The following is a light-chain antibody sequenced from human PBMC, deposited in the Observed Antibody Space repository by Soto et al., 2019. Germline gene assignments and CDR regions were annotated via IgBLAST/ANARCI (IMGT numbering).Light chain of an antibody. V-gene: IGKV1-5*03. CDR1: QTINQY. CDR2: TAS. J-gene: IGKJ3*01. CDR3: QQYYSYSS. Sequence: DIQMTQSPSTLSASAGDRVTITCRASQTINQYLAWYQQKPGKAPKLLIYTASSLKSGVPSRFSGSGSGTEFTLTISSLQPDDFATYYCQQYYSYSSFGPGTKVHVK.